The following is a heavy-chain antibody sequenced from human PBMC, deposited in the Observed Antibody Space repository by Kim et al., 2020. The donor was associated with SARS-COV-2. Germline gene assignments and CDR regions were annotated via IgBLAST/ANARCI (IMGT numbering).Heavy chain of an antibody. V-gene: IGHV3-53*01. Sequence: GRVTISRDNSKNTLYLQMNSLRAEDTAVYYCARARNSGSYYWVSPYYFDYWGQGTLVTVSS. CDR3: ARARNSGSYYWVSPYYFDY. D-gene: IGHD1-26*01. J-gene: IGHJ4*02.